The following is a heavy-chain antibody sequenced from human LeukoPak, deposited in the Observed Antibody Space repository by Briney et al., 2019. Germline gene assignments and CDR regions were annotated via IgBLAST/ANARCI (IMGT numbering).Heavy chain of an antibody. Sequence: ASVKVSCKASGYTFTGYYMHWVRQAPGQGLEWMGWINPNSGGTNYAQKFQGWVTMTTDTSTSTAYMELRSLRSDDTAVYYCSRAVPADTPRYFDYWGQGTLVTVSS. D-gene: IGHD2-2*01. V-gene: IGHV1-2*04. CDR1: GYTFTGYY. J-gene: IGHJ4*02. CDR3: SRAVPADTPRYFDY. CDR2: INPNSGGT.